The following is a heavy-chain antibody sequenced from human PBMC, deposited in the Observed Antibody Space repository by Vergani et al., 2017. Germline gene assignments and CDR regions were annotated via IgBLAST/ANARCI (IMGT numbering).Heavy chain of an antibody. CDR1: GYSFINYG. J-gene: IGHJ6*02. D-gene: IGHD3-16*02. CDR2: VSPYNGNT. CDR3: AREGFDDNNRGNYRPPAYYGKGV. Sequence: QSQLVQSGDEVKKPGASVKVSCKTSGYSFINYGISWVRQAPGQGLEWLGWVSPYNGNTNYGKKIQGRVTMTTDTSTRTAYMQLRSLTFDDTAVYYCAREGFDDNNRGNYRPPAYYGKGVWGQGTKVTVAS. V-gene: IGHV1-18*01.